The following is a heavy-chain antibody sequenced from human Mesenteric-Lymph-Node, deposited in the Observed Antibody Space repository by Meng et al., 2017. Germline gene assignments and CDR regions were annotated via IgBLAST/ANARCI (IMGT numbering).Heavy chain of an antibody. J-gene: IGHJ5*02. Sequence: GESLKISCAASGFTFSSYAMHWVRQAPGKGLEWVAVISYDGSNKYCADSVKGRFTISRDNSKNTLYLQMNSLKTEDTAVYYCTTSPRGYSYRVWPWGQGTLVTVSS. CDR2: ISYDGSNK. CDR1: GFTFSSYA. D-gene: IGHD5-18*01. V-gene: IGHV3-30*07. CDR3: TTSPRGYSYRVWP.